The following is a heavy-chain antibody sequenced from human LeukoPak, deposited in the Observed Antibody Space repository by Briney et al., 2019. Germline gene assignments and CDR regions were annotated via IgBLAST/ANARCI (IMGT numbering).Heavy chain of an antibody. CDR1: GGSISSSSYY. CDR2: IYYSGST. CDR3: ARSTGTNPVDY. J-gene: IGHJ4*02. V-gene: IGHV4-39*01. D-gene: IGHD1/OR15-1a*01. Sequence: SETLSLTCTVSGGSISSSSYYWGWIRQPPGKGLEWIGSIYYSGSTYYNPSLKCRVTISVDTSKNQFSLKLSSVTAADTAVYYCARSTGTNPVDYWGQGTLVTVSS.